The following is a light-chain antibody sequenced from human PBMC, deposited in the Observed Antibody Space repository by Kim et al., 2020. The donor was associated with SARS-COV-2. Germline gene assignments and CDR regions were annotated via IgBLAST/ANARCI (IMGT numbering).Light chain of an antibody. CDR2: GKN. V-gene: IGLV3-19*01. CDR1: SLRSYY. CDR3: NSRDSRCNHPV. J-gene: IGLJ2*01. Sequence: ALGQTGRITCQGDSLRSYYASWYQQKPGQAPVLVIYGKNNRTSGIPDRFSGSSSGNTASLTITGAQAEDEADYYCNSRDSRCNHPVLCGGLHLTVL.